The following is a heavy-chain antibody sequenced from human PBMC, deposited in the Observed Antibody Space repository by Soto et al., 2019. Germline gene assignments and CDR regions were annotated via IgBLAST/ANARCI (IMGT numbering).Heavy chain of an antibody. D-gene: IGHD4-17*01. V-gene: IGHV3-21*01. CDR1: GFTFSSYS. J-gene: IGHJ1*01. CDR2: ISSSSSYI. Sequence: PGGSLRLSCAASGFTFSSYSMNWVRQAPGKGLEWVSSISSSSSYIYYADSVKGRFTISRDNAKNSLYLQMNSLRAEDTAVYYFARDPSPDYWSRQWPPYFQHWGQGTLVTVSS. CDR3: ARDPSPDYWSRQWPPYFQH.